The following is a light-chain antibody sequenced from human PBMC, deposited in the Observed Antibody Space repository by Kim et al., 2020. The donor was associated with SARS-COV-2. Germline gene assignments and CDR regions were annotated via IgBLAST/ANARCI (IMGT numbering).Light chain of an antibody. J-gene: IGKJ2*01. Sequence: SASLGDRVTITCRASQSISTYLNWYQQKPGKAPKLLIYAASSLQSGVPSRFSGSGSGTDFTLTISSLQPDDFATYYCQQSYSTLYTFGQGTKLEI. CDR3: QQSYSTLYT. CDR1: QSISTY. CDR2: AAS. V-gene: IGKV1-39*01.